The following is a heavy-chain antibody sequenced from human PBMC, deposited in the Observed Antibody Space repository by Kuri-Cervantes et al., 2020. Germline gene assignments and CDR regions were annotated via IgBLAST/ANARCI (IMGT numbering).Heavy chain of an antibody. V-gene: IGHV4-30-4*08. CDR1: GGSISSGDYY. Sequence: SETLSLTCTVSGGSISSGDYYWSWIHQPPGKGLEWIGYIYYSGSTYYIPSLKSRLTISIDTSKNQFSLKLSSVTAADTAVYYCARGRVGTYYYGSGSYPFGYWGQGTLVTVSS. J-gene: IGHJ4*02. CDR2: IYYSGST. D-gene: IGHD3-10*01. CDR3: ARGRVGTYYYGSGSYPFGY.